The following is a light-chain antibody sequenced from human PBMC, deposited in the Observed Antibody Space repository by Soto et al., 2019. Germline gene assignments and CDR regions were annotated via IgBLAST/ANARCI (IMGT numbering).Light chain of an antibody. CDR2: SNN. J-gene: IGLJ2*01. CDR3: AAWDDSLNVLL. Sequence: QSVLTQPPSASGTPGQRVTISCSGSSSNIGSNTVKWYQQLPGTAPKLLIYSNNQRPSGVPDRFSGSQSGTSAFLAISGLQSEDEADYYCAAWDDSLNVLLFGGGTQLTVL. V-gene: IGLV1-44*01. CDR1: SSNIGSNT.